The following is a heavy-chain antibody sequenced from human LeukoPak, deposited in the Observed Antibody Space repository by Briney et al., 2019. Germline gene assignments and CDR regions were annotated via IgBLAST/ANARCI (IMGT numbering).Heavy chain of an antibody. V-gene: IGHV5-51*01. CDR1: GYSFTSYW. CDR2: IYPGDSDT. CDR3: ARRTLDVVVPAAPDFDY. J-gene: IGHJ4*02. D-gene: IGHD2-2*01. Sequence: KPGESLKISCKGSGYSFTSYWIGWVRQMPGKGLEWMGIIYPGDSDTRYSPSFQGQVTISADKSISTAYLQWSSLKASDTAMYYCARRTLDVVVPAAPDFDYWGQGTLVTVSS.